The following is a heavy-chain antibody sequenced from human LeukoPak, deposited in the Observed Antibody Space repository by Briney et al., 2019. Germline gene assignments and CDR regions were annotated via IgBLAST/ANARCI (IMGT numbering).Heavy chain of an antibody. CDR2: ISAYNGNT. CDR1: GYTFTGYY. V-gene: IGHV1-18*04. Sequence: ASVKVSCKASGYTFTGYYMHWVRQAPGQGLEWMGWISAYNGNTNYAQKFQGRVTITTDESTSTAYMKLSSLRSEDTAVYYCASPPVGYSSSWYEGKNAFDIWGQGTMVTVSS. D-gene: IGHD6-13*01. J-gene: IGHJ3*02. CDR3: ASPPVGYSSSWYEGKNAFDI.